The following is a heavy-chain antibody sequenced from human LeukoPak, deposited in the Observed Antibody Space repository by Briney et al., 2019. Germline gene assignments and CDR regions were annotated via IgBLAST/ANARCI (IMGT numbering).Heavy chain of an antibody. CDR3: ARHEPFGGVPY. CDR2: IYHGDSDT. Sequence: GESLKISCKGSGYIFTSYWIGWVRQVPGKGLEWMGIIYHGDSDTRYSPSFQGQVTISADKSISTAYLQWSSLKASDTAMYYCARHEPFGGVPYWGQGTLVTVSS. D-gene: IGHD3-16*01. J-gene: IGHJ4*02. V-gene: IGHV5-51*01. CDR1: GYIFTSYW.